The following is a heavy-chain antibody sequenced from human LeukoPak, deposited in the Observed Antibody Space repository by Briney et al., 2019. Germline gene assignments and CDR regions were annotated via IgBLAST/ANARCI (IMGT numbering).Heavy chain of an antibody. V-gene: IGHV3-23*01. CDR3: AKDPSDSSGYYFDY. Sequence: GGSLRLSCAASGFTFSSYAMSWVRQAPGKGLEWVSAISGSGGSTYYADSVRGRFTISRDNSKNTLYLQMNSLRAEDTAVYYCAKDPSDSSGYYFDYWGQGTLVTVSS. D-gene: IGHD3-22*01. J-gene: IGHJ4*02. CDR1: GFTFSSYA. CDR2: ISGSGGST.